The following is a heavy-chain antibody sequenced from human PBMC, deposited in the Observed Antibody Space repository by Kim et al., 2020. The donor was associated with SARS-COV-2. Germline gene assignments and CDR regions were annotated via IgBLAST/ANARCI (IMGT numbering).Heavy chain of an antibody. V-gene: IGHV7-4-1*02. J-gene: IGHJ3*02. Sequence: YAPGCTGRFVFSLDTSVSTAYLQISSLKAEDTAVYYCARGGTALLDAFDIWGQGTMVTVSS. CDR3: ARGGTALLDAFDI.